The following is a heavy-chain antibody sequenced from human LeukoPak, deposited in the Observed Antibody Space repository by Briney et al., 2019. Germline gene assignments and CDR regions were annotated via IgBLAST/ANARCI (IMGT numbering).Heavy chain of an antibody. CDR2: INGGGDMT. V-gene: IGHV3-23*01. CDR1: GFGFSHSA. Sequence: GGSLRLSCEASGFGFSHSAMNWVRQAPGKGPELVSFINGGGDMTDYADSVKGRFTISRDNTKNTLYLQMNSLRAVDAAIYYCAKAWSYYFDHWGRGTLVTVSS. J-gene: IGHJ4*02. CDR3: AKAWSYYFDH. D-gene: IGHD2-8*02.